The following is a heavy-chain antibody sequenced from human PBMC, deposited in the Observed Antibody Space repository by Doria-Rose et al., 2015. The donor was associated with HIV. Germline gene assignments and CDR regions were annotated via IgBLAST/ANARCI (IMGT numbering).Heavy chain of an antibody. CDR3: ARIKSSRWYHKYYFDF. Sequence: ESGPVLVKPTETLTLTCTASGVSLSSPGMGVSWIRQPPGKALEWLANIFSDDERSYNTSLKSRLTISRGTSKSQVVLTMTDMDPVDTATYYCARIKSSRWYHKYYFDFWGQGTLVIVSA. CDR2: IFSDDER. CDR1: GVSLSSPGMG. D-gene: IGHD6-13*01. V-gene: IGHV2-26*01. J-gene: IGHJ4*02.